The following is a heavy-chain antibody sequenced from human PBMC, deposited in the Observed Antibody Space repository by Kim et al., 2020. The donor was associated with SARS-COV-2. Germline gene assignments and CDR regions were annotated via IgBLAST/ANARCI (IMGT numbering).Heavy chain of an antibody. J-gene: IGHJ4*02. CDR3: ARVPDSSSWFCHFDY. CDR2: ISGYNGNT. Sequence: ASVKVSCKASGYTFSSYGITWVRQAPGQGLEWMGWISGYNGNTKYAPKLQGRLTLTTETSTSTAYMELRSLRSDDTAVYYCARVPDSSSWFCHFDYWGQG. V-gene: IGHV1-18*01. D-gene: IGHD6-13*01. CDR1: GYTFSSYG.